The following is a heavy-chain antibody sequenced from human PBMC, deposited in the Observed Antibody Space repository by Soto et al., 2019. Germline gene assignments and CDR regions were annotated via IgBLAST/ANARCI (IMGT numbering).Heavy chain of an antibody. CDR2: INHSGST. V-gene: IGHV4-34*01. D-gene: IGHD2-2*01. CDR1: GGSFSGYY. J-gene: IGHJ5*02. Sequence: PSETLSLTCAVYGGSFSGYYWSWIRQPPGKGLEWIGEINHSGSTNYNPSLKSRVTISVDTSKNQFSLKLSSVTAADTAVYYCASTWGPPEGCSSTSCYLVSNWFDPWGQGTLVTVSS. CDR3: ASTWGPPEGCSSTSCYLVSNWFDP.